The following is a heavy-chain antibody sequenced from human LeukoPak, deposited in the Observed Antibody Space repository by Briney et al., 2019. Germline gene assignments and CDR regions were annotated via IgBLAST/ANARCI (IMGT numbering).Heavy chain of an antibody. CDR3: ARGGASWIDP. D-gene: IGHD3-16*01. J-gene: IGHJ5*01. Sequence: PSETLSLTCTVSGGSINNYYWTWIRQPPGKGLEWIGYISYSGSTYNPSLKSRVTISVDTSKNQLSLKLSSVTAADTAVYYCARGGASWIDPWGQGTLVTVSS. V-gene: IGHV4-59*01. CDR1: GGSINNYY. CDR2: ISYSGST.